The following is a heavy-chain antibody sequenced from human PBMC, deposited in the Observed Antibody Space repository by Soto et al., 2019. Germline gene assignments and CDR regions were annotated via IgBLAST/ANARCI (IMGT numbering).Heavy chain of an antibody. V-gene: IGHV1-2*02. CDR1: GYTFTDYY. J-gene: IGHJ4*02. CDR3: ARVLQSSWYIQNFDY. CDR2: INPESGDT. D-gene: IGHD6-13*01. Sequence: ASVKVSCKASGYTFTDYYMHWVRQAPGQGLEWMGWINPESGDTDYAQKFQGRVTMTRDTSISTAYMELSRLRSDDSALYYCARVLQSSWYIQNFDYWGQGTLVTVSS.